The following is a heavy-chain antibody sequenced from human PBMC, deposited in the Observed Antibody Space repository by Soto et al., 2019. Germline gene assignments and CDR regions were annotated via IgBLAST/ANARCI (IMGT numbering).Heavy chain of an antibody. CDR3: ARDLDY. J-gene: IGHJ4*02. CDR2: IYSGGST. Sequence: HPGGSLRLSCAASGLTFSSHAMSWVRQAPGKGLEWVSVIYSGGSTYYADSVKGRFTISRDNSKNTLYLQMNSLRAEDTAVYYCARDLDYWGQGTLVTSPQ. V-gene: IGHV3-66*01. CDR1: GLTFSSHA.